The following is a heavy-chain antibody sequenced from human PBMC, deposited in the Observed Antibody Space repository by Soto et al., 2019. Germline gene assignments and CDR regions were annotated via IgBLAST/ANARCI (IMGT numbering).Heavy chain of an antibody. Sequence: QVQLVQSGAEVKKPGASVKVSCKASGYTFTSYAMHWVRQAPGQRLEWMGWINAGKGNTKYSQKFQGSITITRDTSASTAYMELSSLRSEDTPVYYCAGGRSSSSLLYYFDYWGEGTLVTVSS. J-gene: IGHJ4*02. D-gene: IGHD6-13*01. V-gene: IGHV1-3*01. CDR2: INAGKGNT. CDR1: GYTFTSYA. CDR3: AGGRSSSSLLYYFDY.